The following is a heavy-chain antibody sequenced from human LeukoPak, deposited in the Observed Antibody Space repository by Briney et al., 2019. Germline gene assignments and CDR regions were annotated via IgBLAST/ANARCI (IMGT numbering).Heavy chain of an antibody. D-gene: IGHD4-17*01. J-gene: IGHJ4*02. V-gene: IGHV4-34*01. CDR1: GVSFNDYY. Sequence: SETLSLTCAVSGVSFNDYYWSWVRQTPGKGLEWIGEINHSGYTNDSPSLKSRVTLSIDTARKQFSLNVRSVTVADTGIYYCTRMTTGHDYWGQGTLVTVSS. CDR2: INHSGYT. CDR3: TRMTTGHDY.